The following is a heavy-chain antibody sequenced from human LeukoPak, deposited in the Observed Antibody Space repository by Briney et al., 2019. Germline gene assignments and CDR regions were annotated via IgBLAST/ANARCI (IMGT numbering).Heavy chain of an antibody. CDR2: FSGTGRRT. Sequence: GSLELSFSASGFRFNTYSMMWVRPAPGKGLGWVSGFSGTGRRTFYADSGKGRFTTSRDNAKNTLYLQMNSLSAEDTAVYYCTKGDCGDDCYFIGSWGHGVLVTVSS. D-gene: IGHD2-21*02. CDR1: GFRFNTYS. CDR3: TKGDCGDDCYFIGS. V-gene: IGHV3-23*01. J-gene: IGHJ5*01.